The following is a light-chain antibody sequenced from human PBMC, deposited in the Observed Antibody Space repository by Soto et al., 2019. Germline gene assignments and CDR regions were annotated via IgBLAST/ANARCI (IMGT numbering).Light chain of an antibody. CDR1: SSDIGAYDY. CDR2: EVN. CDR3: CSHAGDNTYV. Sequence: SALTQPASLSGSPGQSITISCTGTSSDIGAYDYVSWFQQHPGKAPKLMISEVNNRPSGVSNRFSGSKSGNTASLTVSGLQAEDEADYFCCSHAGDNTYVFGTGTKLTVL. V-gene: IGLV2-14*01. J-gene: IGLJ1*01.